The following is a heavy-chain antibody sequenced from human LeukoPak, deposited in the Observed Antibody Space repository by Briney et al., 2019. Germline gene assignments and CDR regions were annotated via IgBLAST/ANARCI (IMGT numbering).Heavy chain of an antibody. Sequence: GGSLRLSCAASGFTFSSYAMHWVRQAPGKGLEYVSAISSNGGSTYYANSVKGRFTISRDNSKNTLYLQIGSLRAEDMAVYYCARSEEYDYVWASYRYIFDYWGQGTLVTVSS. CDR1: GFTFSSYA. V-gene: IGHV3-64*01. CDR2: ISSNGGST. D-gene: IGHD3-16*02. J-gene: IGHJ4*02. CDR3: ARSEEYDYVWASYRYIFDY.